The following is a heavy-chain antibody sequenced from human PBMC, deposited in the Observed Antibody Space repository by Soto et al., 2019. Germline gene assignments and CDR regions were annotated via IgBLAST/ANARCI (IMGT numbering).Heavy chain of an antibody. V-gene: IGHV3-30*18. D-gene: IGHD3-16*02. CDR1: GFTFSSYG. J-gene: IGHJ4*02. CDR3: AKALAELSPESYDH. Sequence: QVQLVESGGGVVQPGRSLRLSCAASGFTFSSYGMHWVRQAPGKGLEWVAINSYDGSNQYYADSVKGRFTISRDNSKNTLYLQMNSLRAEDTAVYYCAKALAELSPESYDHWGQGVLVTVSS. CDR2: NSYDGSNQ.